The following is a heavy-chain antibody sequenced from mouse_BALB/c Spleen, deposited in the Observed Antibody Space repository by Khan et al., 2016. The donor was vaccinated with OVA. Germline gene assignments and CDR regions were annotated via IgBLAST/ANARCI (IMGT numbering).Heavy chain of an antibody. CDR2: INPSTGYT. Sequence: QVQLKQSGAELAKPGASVKMSCKASGYTFTSYWMHWVKQRPGQGLEWIGYINPSTGYTEYNQKFKDKATLPADKSSTTAYMQLSSLHSAASAVYYCAITHYYGYDYWGQGTTLTDSS. CDR3: AITHYYGYDY. D-gene: IGHD1-2*01. CDR1: GYTFTSYW. J-gene: IGHJ2*01. V-gene: IGHV1-7*01.